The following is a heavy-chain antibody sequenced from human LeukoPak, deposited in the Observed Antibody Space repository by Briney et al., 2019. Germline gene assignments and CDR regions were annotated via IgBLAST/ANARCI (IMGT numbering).Heavy chain of an antibody. J-gene: IGHJ5*02. D-gene: IGHD3-22*01. CDR1: GDSISSYY. CDR2: IYYSGST. CDR3: ASLGNYYDSSGYS. V-gene: IGHV4-59*08. Sequence: SETLSLTCTVSGDSISSYYWSWIRQPPGKGLEWIGYIYYSGSTNYNPSLKSRVTISVDTSKKQFSLKLSSVTAADTAMYYCASLGNYYDSSGYSWGQGTLVTVSS.